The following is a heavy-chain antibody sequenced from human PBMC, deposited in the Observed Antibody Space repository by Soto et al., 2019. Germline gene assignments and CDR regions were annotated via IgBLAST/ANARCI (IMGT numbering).Heavy chain of an antibody. CDR1: GYTFSAYY. J-gene: IGHJ6*02. Sequence: QVQLVQSGAEVKEPGDSVRDSCEASGYTFSAYYIHWVRQAPGKGLEWMGWINPKFGDTTYAQDFQGRVSMNSARSISTAYMESSRLTSDDTPIYYCARNMDYYYGPGSGNGHGFWGQGPTVTVFS. V-gene: IGHV1-2*02. CDR2: INPKFGDT. D-gene: IGHD3-10*01. CDR3: ARNMDYYYGPGSGNGHGF.